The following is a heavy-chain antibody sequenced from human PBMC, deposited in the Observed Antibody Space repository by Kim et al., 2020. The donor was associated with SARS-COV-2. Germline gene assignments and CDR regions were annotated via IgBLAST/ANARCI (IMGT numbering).Heavy chain of an antibody. Sequence: SETLPLTCTVSGGSISSYYWSWIRQPPGKGLEWIGYIYYSGSTNYNPSLKSRVTISVDTSKNQFSLKLSSVTAADTAVYYCALTGSGSYRYFDYWGQGTLVTVSS. D-gene: IGHD3-10*01. CDR1: GGSISSYY. CDR3: ALTGSGSYRYFDY. J-gene: IGHJ4*02. V-gene: IGHV4-59*08. CDR2: IYYSGST.